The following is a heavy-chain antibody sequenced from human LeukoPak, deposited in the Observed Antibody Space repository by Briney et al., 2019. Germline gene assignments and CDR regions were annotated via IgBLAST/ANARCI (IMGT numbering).Heavy chain of an antibody. D-gene: IGHD4-17*01. CDR1: GFTFSSYG. V-gene: IGHV3-30*02. CDR2: IRYDGSNK. CDR3: AKVLDPYGDYAVFDP. Sequence: GGSLRLSCAASGFTFSSYGMHWVRQAPGKGLEWVAFIRYDGSNKYYADSVKGRFTISRDNSKNTLYLQMNSLRAEDTAVYYCAKVLDPYGDYAVFDPWGQGTLVTVSS. J-gene: IGHJ5*02.